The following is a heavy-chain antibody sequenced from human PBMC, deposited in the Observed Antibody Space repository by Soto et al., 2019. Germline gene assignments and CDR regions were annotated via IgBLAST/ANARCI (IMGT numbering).Heavy chain of an antibody. CDR1: GFTFSSYA. Sequence: PGGSLRLSCAASGFTFSSYAMHWVRQAPGKGLEWVAVICGDGSNKYYADSVKGRFTISRDSSKNTLYLQMNSLRAEDTALYYCAKGRGGSGSLTPRVDFWGQGTLVTVSS. CDR3: AKGRGGSGSLTPRVDF. V-gene: IGHV3-30-3*01. CDR2: ICGDGSNK. D-gene: IGHD3-10*01. J-gene: IGHJ4*02.